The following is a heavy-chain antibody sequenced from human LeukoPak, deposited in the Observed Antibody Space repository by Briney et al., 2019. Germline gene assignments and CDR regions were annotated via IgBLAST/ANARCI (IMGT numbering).Heavy chain of an antibody. J-gene: IGHJ4*02. CDR3: ARRAITYGYDF. V-gene: IGHV3-64*01. D-gene: IGHD5-24*01. CDR2: ISSTGYYT. CDR1: GFTFSTYA. Sequence: GGSLRLSCAASGFTFSTYAMHWVRQAPGKGLECVSAISSTGYYTYYGSSVKGRFSISRDNSKNTLYLQMGSLQPEDTAVYYCARRAITYGYDFWGQGTLVTVSS.